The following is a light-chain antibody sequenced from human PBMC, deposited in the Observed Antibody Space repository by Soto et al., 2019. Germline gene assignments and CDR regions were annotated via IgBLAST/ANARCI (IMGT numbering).Light chain of an antibody. CDR3: CSYAGSSTFV. CDR1: SSDVGSYNL. Sequence: QSARTQPASGAGSPGQSITISCTGTSSDVGSYNLVSWYQKHPGKAPKLMIYEGSKRPSGVSNRFSGSKSGNTASLTISGLQAEDEADYYCCSYAGSSTFVFGTGTKGTVL. V-gene: IGLV2-23*01. J-gene: IGLJ1*01. CDR2: EGS.